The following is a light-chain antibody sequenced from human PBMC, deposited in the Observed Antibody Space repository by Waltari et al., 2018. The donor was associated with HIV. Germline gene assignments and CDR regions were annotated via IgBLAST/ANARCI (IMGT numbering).Light chain of an antibody. V-gene: IGLV3-27*01. CDR3: YSAADNNRGI. J-gene: IGLJ2*01. Sequence: SYDLTQPSSLSVSAGQTARITCSGDALTRKYARWFQQKPGQAPVSVIFKDSERPSGVPERFSGSSSGTTVILTISGAQIEDEADYYCYSAADNNRGIFGGGTRLTVL. CDR1: ALTRKY. CDR2: KDS.